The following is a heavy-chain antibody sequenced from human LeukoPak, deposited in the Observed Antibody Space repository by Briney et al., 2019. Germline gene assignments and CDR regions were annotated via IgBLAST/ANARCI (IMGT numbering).Heavy chain of an antibody. D-gene: IGHD2-2*01. CDR2: ISYDGNYK. J-gene: IGHJ4*02. Sequence: PGGSLRLSCAASGFAFSTYAMHWVRQAPGKGLEWVAVISYDGNYKYYTDSVQGRFTISRDNSKNTLYLQMNSLRAEDTAVYYCARGRYGPAARNNGGFDYWGQGTLVTVSS. CDR3: ARGRYGPAARNNGGFDY. V-gene: IGHV3-30-3*01. CDR1: GFAFSTYA.